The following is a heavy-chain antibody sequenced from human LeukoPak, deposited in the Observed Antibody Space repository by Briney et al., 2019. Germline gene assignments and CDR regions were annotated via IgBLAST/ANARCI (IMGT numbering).Heavy chain of an antibody. CDR3: GTSMTTMTTWFDY. D-gene: IGHD4-17*01. J-gene: IGHJ4*02. CDR1: DDSIRSSSYY. V-gene: IGHV4-39*01. Sequence: PSETLSLTCSVSDDSIRSSSYYWGWIRQPPGKGLVWVGTIYYSGSTYYNPSLKSRVTISVDTSKNQFSLKLNSVTAADTAVHYCGTSMTTMTTWFDYWGQGTLVTVSS. CDR2: IYYSGST.